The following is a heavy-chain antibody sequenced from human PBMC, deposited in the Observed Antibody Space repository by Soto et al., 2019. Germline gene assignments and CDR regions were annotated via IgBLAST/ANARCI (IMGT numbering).Heavy chain of an antibody. D-gene: IGHD2-2*01. J-gene: IGHJ4*02. CDR2: IYHSGST. V-gene: IGHV4-30-2*01. CDR1: GGSISSGGYS. Sequence: QLQLQESGSGLVKPSQTLSLTCAVSGGSISSGGYSWSWIRQPPGKGLEWIGYIYHSGSTYYNPSRKSRVTISVDRSKNQFSLKLSSVTAADTAVYYCARDAEYCSSTSCYAYWGQGTLVTVSS. CDR3: ARDAEYCSSTSCYAY.